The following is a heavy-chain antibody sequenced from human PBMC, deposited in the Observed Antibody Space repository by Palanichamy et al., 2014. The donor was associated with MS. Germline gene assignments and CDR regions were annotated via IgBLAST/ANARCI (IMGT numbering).Heavy chain of an antibody. CDR1: LTPSVVTY. Sequence: VQLQESGPRTGEAFRRPCPSPALSLLTPSVVTYWSWIRQPPRKGLEWIGLIHYSGRTNYNASLKSRVTILVDTSKNQFSLTLSSVTAADTAVYYCARFRYCSSTSCYYDFDYWGQGTLVTVSS. V-gene: IGHV4-59*08. CDR2: IHYSGRT. D-gene: IGHD2-2*01. CDR3: ARFRYCSSTSCYYDFDY. J-gene: IGHJ4*02.